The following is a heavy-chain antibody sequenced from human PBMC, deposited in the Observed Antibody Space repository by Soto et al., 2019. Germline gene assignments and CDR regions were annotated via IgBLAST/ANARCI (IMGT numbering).Heavy chain of an antibody. CDR3: ARDRGSGSYYARFDY. CDR1: GFTFSSYA. V-gene: IGHV3-23*01. CDR2: ISGSGGST. J-gene: IGHJ4*02. Sequence: EVQLLESGGGLVQPGGSLRLSCAASGFTFSSYAMSWVRQAPGKGLEWVSAISGSGGSTYYADSVKGRFTISRDNSKNTLYLQMNSLRAEDTAVYYCARDRGSGSYYARFDYWGQGTLVTVSS. D-gene: IGHD1-26*01.